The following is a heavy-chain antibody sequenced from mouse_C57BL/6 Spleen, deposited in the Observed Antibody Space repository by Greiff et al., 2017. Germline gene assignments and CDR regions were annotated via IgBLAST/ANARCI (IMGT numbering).Heavy chain of an antibody. CDR2: IDPETGGT. CDR3: TRYTTVVADFDV. CDR1: GYTFTDYE. V-gene: IGHV1-15*01. J-gene: IGHJ1*03. Sequence: QVQLQESGAELVRPGASVTLSCKASGYTFTDYEMHWVKQTPVHGLEWIGAIDPETGGTAYNQKFKGKAILTADKSSSTAYMELRSLTSEDSAVYYCTRYTTVVADFDVWGTGTTVTVSS. D-gene: IGHD1-1*01.